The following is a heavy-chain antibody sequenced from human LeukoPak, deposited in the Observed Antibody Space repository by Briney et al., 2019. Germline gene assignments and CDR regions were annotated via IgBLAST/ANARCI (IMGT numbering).Heavy chain of an antibody. D-gene: IGHD6-19*01. V-gene: IGHV4-4*02. CDR3: ARGGSGWSPFDY. Sequence: PSQTLSLTCAVSGGSISSSNWWSWVRQTPEKGLEWIGEIFHTGIANYNPSLESRVTISIDKSKNQFSLKVISVTAADTAVYYCARGGSGWSPFDYWGQGTLVSVSS. CDR1: GGSISSSNW. J-gene: IGHJ4*02. CDR2: IFHTGIA.